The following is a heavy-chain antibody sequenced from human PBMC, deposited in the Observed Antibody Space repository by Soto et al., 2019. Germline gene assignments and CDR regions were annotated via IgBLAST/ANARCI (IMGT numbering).Heavy chain of an antibody. V-gene: IGHV3-21*01. Sequence: LRLSCAASGFTFSSYSMNWVRQAPGKGLEWVSSISSSSSYIYYADSVKGRFTISRDNAKNSLYLQMNSLRAEDTAVYYCARDQGVVGATEDLYYGMDVWGQGTTVTVS. CDR1: GFTFSSYS. D-gene: IGHD1-26*01. CDR2: ISSSSSYI. CDR3: ARDQGVVGATEDLYYGMDV. J-gene: IGHJ6*02.